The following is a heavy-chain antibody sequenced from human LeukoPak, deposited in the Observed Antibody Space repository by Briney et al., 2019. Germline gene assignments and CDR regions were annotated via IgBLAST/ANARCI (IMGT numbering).Heavy chain of an antibody. V-gene: IGHV1-69*04. Sequence: SVKVSCKASGCTFSCYAISWVRQAPAQGLEWMGRIIPILGIANYAQKFQGRVTITADKSTSTAYMELSSLRSEDTAVYYCARERYSSSSGFDPWGQGTLVTVSS. D-gene: IGHD6-6*01. J-gene: IGHJ5*02. CDR2: IIPILGIA. CDR3: ARERYSSSSGFDP. CDR1: GCTFSCYA.